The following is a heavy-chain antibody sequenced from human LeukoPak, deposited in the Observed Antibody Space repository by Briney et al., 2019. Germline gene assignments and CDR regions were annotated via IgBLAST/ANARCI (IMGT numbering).Heavy chain of an antibody. CDR3: AKDISGIAAAGAFDI. CDR2: VGGSGGVT. J-gene: IGHJ3*02. Sequence: GGSLRLSCAASGFTFNLYAMMWVRQAPGKGLEWVSAVGGSGGVTQYADSVKGRFTISRDNAKNSLYLQMNSLRAEDTALYYCAKDISGIAAAGAFDIWGQGTMVTVSS. D-gene: IGHD6-13*01. CDR1: GFTFNLYA. V-gene: IGHV3-23*01.